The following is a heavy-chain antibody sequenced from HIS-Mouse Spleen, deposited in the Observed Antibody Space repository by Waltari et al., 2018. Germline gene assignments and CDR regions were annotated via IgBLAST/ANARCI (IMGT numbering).Heavy chain of an antibody. V-gene: IGHV4-59*08. CDR2: IYYSGST. CDR1: GGSISSYY. J-gene: IGHJ4*02. Sequence: QVQLQESGPGLVKPSETLSLTCTVSGGSISSYYWSWIRQPPGKGLEWIGYIYYSGSTHYNPSLKSRVTISVDTSKNQFSLKLSSVTAADTAVYYCARRREEQLVFDYWGQGTLVTVSS. D-gene: IGHD6-6*01. CDR3: ARRREEQLVFDY.